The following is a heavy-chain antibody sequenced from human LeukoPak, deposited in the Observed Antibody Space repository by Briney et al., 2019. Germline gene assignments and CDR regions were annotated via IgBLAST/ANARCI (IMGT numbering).Heavy chain of an antibody. J-gene: IGHJ5*02. CDR2: IYYSGST. CDR3: AREIVVVPAANDWFDH. D-gene: IGHD2-2*01. Sequence: SETLSLTCTVSGGSISSYYWSWIRQPPGKGLEWIGYIYYSGSTNYNPSLKSRVTISVDTPKNQFSLKLSSVTAADTAVYYCAREIVVVPAANDWFDHWGQGTLVTVSS. V-gene: IGHV4-59*01. CDR1: GGSISSYY.